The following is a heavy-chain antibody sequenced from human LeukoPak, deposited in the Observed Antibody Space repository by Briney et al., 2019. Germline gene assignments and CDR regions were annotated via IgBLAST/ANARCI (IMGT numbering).Heavy chain of an antibody. V-gene: IGHV3-30*18. D-gene: IGHD6-6*01. CDR3: AKGSGSSSVWYFDY. CDR1: GFTFSSYG. Sequence: GGSLRLSCAASGFTFSSYGMHWVRQAPGKGLEWVAVISYDGSNKYYADSVKGRFTISRDNSKNTLYLQMNSLRAEDTAVYYCAKGSGSSSVWYFDYWGQGTLVTVSS. CDR2: ISYDGSNK. J-gene: IGHJ4*02.